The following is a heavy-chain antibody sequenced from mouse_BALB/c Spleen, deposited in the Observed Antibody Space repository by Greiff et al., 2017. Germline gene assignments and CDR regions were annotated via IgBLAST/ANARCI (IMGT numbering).Heavy chain of an antibody. V-gene: IGHV2-2*02. CDR2: IWSGGST. CDR3: ARPPLYYDAMDY. J-gene: IGHJ4*01. CDR1: GFSLTSYG. Sequence: QVQLKESGPGLVQPSQSLSITCTVSGFSLTSYGVHWVRQSPGKGLEWLGVIWSGGSTDYNAAFISRLSISKDNSKSQVFFKMNSLQANDTAIYYCARPPLYYDAMDYWGQGTSVTVSS.